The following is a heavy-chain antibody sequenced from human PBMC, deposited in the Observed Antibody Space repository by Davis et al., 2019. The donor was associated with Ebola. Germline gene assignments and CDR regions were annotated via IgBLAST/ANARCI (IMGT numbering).Heavy chain of an antibody. CDR2: IGGDSFGT. J-gene: IGHJ4*02. CDR3: TKDVRGFNRPVDC. D-gene: IGHD6-25*01. V-gene: IGHV3-23*01. Sequence: GESLKISCIASGSTFNNYAMNWVRQAPGKGLEWVSSIGGDSFGTAYADSVKGRFTISRDSSKNTLYLQMNNLRADDTAVYYCTKDVRGFNRPVDCWGQGTLVTVSS. CDR1: GSTFNNYA.